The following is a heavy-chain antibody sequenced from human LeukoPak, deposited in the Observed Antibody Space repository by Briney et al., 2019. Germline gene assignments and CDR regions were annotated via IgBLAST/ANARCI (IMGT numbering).Heavy chain of an antibody. V-gene: IGHV3-21*01. CDR2: ISSSSSYI. J-gene: IGHJ4*02. Sequence: GGSLRLSGAASGFTFSSYSMNWVRQAPGKGLEWVSSISSSSSYIYYADSVKGRFTISRDNAKNSLYLQMNSLRAEDTALFCCARHGVMGGLDYWGQGTLVTVSS. CDR1: GFTFSSYS. CDR3: ARHGVMGGLDY. D-gene: IGHD2-8*01.